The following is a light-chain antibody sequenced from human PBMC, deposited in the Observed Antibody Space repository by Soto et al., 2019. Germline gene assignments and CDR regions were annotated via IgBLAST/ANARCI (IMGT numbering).Light chain of an antibody. V-gene: IGLV1-40*01. J-gene: IGLJ3*02. CDR3: QSYDSLSGSRV. CDR1: SSNIGAGYD. Sequence: QSVLTQPPSVSGAPGQRVTISCTGSSSNIGAGYDVHWYQQLPGTAPKLLIYGNSNRPSGVPDRFSGSKSGTSASLAITGLQADDEADYYCQSYDSLSGSRVFGGGTKVTVL. CDR2: GNS.